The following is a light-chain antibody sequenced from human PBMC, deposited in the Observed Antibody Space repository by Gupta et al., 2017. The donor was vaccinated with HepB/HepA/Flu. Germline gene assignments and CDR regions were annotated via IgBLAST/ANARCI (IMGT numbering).Light chain of an antibody. CDR3: QVWDSNTEI. CDR1: TIGNKN. V-gene: IGLV3-9*01. Sequence: SYELTQPLSVSVALGQKARITCGGNTIGNKNVHWYHQKPGQAPVMVIYRDTNRPSRIPERFSGSNSGNTATLTITRAQAGDEADYDCQVWDSNTEIFGTGTKLTVL. J-gene: IGLJ1*01. CDR2: RDT.